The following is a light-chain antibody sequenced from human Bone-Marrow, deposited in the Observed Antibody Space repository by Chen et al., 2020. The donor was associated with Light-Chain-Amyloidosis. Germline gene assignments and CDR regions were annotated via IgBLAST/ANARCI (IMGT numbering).Light chain of an antibody. Sequence: SYVLTQPPSVSVAPGETPIISCGGNNIGSKSAYWYQQKPGQAPLLVVYDDSDRPSGIPERFSGSNSGDTATLSITRVEAGDEADYYCQVWHTSADHVVFGGGTKLTVL. CDR2: DDS. CDR1: NIGSKS. CDR3: QVWHTSADHVV. J-gene: IGLJ2*01. V-gene: IGLV3-21*02.